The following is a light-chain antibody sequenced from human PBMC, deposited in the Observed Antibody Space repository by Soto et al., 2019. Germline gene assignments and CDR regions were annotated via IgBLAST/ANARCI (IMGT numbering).Light chain of an antibody. CDR1: QSIYKW. J-gene: IGKJ4*01. CDR2: AAS. CDR3: QQADSFPLS. V-gene: IGKV1-12*01. Sequence: DIQMTQSPSSVSASIGDRVTISCRASQSIYKWLVWYQQKPGKAPKLLIYAASSLQSWVPSRFSGSAYGTDFTLTISSPQPEDFATYYCQQADSFPLSVGGGTKVEI.